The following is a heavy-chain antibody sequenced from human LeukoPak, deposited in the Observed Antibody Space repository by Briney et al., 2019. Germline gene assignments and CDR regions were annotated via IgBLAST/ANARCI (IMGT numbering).Heavy chain of an antibody. CDR1: GYTFTGYY. Sequence: ASVKVSCKASGYTFTGYYMHWVRQAPGQGLEWMGRINPNSGGTNYAQKFQGRVTMTRDTSISTAYMELSRLRSDDTAVYYCARVRIQLWPHFDYWGQGTLVTVSS. CDR2: INPNSGGT. CDR3: ARVRIQLWPHFDY. V-gene: IGHV1-2*06. D-gene: IGHD5-18*01. J-gene: IGHJ4*02.